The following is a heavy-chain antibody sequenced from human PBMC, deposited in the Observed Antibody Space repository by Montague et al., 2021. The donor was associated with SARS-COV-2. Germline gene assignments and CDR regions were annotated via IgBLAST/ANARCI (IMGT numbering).Heavy chain of an antibody. V-gene: IGHV3-48*03. J-gene: IGHJ3*02. D-gene: IGHD6-19*01. CDR3: AREGIAVADAFDI. CDR2: IGSSGSTI. Sequence: SLRLSCAASGFTFSSYEMNWVRQAPGKGLEWVSYIGSSGSTIYYADPVKGRFTISRDNSKNTLYLQMNSLRAEDTAVYYCAREGIAVADAFDIWGQGTMVTVSS. CDR1: GFTFSSYE.